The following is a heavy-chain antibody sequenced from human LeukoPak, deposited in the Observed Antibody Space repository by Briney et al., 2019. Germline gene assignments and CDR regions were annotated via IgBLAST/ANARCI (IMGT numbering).Heavy chain of an antibody. CDR2: IYYSGST. CDR1: GGSISSSSYD. J-gene: IGHJ4*02. D-gene: IGHD2/OR15-2a*01. Sequence: MASETLSLTCTVSGGSISSSSYDSGWIRQPPGKGLEWIGSIYYSGSTYYNPSLKSRVTISADTSKNPFSLKLSSVTAADTAVYYCARINQSKYRNDFDYWGQGTLVTVSS. CDR3: ARINQSKYRNDFDY. V-gene: IGHV4-39*07.